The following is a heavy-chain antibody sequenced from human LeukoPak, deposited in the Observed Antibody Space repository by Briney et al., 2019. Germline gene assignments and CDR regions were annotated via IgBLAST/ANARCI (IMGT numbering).Heavy chain of an antibody. CDR3: ARGGFRDGYNEY. J-gene: IGHJ4*02. CDR2: IIPIFGTA. Sequence: SVKVSCKASGGTFSSYAISWVRQSPGQGLEWMGGIIPIFGTANYAQKFQGRVTITAGESTSTAYMELSSLRSEDTAVYYCARGGFRDGYNEYWGQGTLVTVSS. CDR1: GGTFSSYA. D-gene: IGHD5-24*01. V-gene: IGHV1-69*13.